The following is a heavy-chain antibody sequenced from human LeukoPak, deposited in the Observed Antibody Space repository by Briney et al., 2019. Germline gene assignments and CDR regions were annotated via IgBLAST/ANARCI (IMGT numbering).Heavy chain of an antibody. D-gene: IGHD2-8*01. CDR2: INSDGSGT. Sequence: GGSLRLSCAASGFTFSSYAMSWVRQAPGKGLVWVSRINSDGSGTIYADSVKGRFTISRDNAKNTLDLQMNSLRAEDTAVYYCARGEKSWINGFDLWGQGTLVTVSS. CDR1: GFTFSSYA. V-gene: IGHV3-74*01. J-gene: IGHJ4*02. CDR3: ARGEKSWINGFDL.